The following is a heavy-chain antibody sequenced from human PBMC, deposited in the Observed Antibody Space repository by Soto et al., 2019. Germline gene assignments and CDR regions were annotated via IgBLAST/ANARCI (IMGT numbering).Heavy chain of an antibody. D-gene: IGHD3-3*01. J-gene: IGHJ5*02. CDR1: GGSISSYY. CDR3: ARGPSITIFGVGHLPFDP. Sequence: ETLSLTCTVSGGSISSYYWSWIRQPPGKGLEWIGYIYYSGSTNYNPSLKSRVTISVDTSKNQFSLKLSSVTAADTAVYYCARGPSITIFGVGHLPFDPWGQGTLVTVS. CDR2: IYYSGST. V-gene: IGHV4-59*01.